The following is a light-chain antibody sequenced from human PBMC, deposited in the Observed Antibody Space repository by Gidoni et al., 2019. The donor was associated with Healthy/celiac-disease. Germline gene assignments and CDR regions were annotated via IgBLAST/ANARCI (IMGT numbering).Light chain of an antibody. CDR3: CSYAGTYL. CDR2: EVT. CDR1: SSSGAYYNY. Sequence: QSALTQPRVWSGSPGQSVTISCSGTSSSGAYYNYVTWYQQHPDKAPKLRIYEVTRRPSGVPDRFSGSKSGSTASLTISGLQADDEADYYCCSYAGTYLFGSGTKVTVL. J-gene: IGLJ1*01. V-gene: IGLV2-11*01.